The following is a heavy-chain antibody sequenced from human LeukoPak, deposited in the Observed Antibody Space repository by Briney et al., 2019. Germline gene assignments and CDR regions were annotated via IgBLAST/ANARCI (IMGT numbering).Heavy chain of an antibody. CDR3: ARVGELDY. Sequence: GGSLRLSCAASGFTFSSYSMNWVPQAPGKGLEWVSYISSSSSTIYYADSVKGRFTISRDNAQNSVYLQMNSLRDEDTAVYYCARVGELDYWGQGTLVTVSS. J-gene: IGHJ4*02. CDR1: GFTFSSYS. V-gene: IGHV3-48*02. D-gene: IGHD1-26*01. CDR2: ISSSSSTI.